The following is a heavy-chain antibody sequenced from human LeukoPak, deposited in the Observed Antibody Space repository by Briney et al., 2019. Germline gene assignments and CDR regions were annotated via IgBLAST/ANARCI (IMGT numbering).Heavy chain of an antibody. D-gene: IGHD1-26*01. J-gene: IGHJ3*02. CDR3: ARAESGSYSPFDI. Sequence: ASVKVSCKASGYTFTRDVITWVRQAPGQGLEWMGWISAYNGNTNYAQNVQGRGTMTTDTSTSTAYMELRSLRSDDTAVYYCARAESGSYSPFDIWGQGTMVTVSS. CDR2: ISAYNGNT. V-gene: IGHV1-18*01. CDR1: GYTFTRDV.